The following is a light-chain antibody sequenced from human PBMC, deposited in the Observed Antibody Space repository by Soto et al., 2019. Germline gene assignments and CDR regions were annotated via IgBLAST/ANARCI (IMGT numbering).Light chain of an antibody. Sequence: QSVLTQPPSVCGAPGQRVTISCTGSSSNIGAASNVYWYQQLPGVAPKLLLYDDNSRPSGVPDRFSASKSGTSASLAITGLQAEDEADYYCQSYDFSLTSVVFGGGTKLTVL. CDR2: DDN. V-gene: IGLV1-40*01. CDR3: QSYDFSLTSVV. CDR1: SSNIGAASN. J-gene: IGLJ2*01.